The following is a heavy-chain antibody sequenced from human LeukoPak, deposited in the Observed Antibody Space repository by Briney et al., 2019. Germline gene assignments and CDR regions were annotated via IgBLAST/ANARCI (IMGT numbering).Heavy chain of an antibody. Sequence: GGSLRLSCAASGFTFSSYAMSWVRQAPGKGLEWVSAISGSGGSTYYADSVKGRFTISRDNSKNTLYLQMNSLRDDDTAVYYCAKVDYYGSGRYNWFDPWGQGTLVTVSS. J-gene: IGHJ5*02. CDR2: ISGSGGST. CDR1: GFTFSSYA. CDR3: AKVDYYGSGRYNWFDP. D-gene: IGHD3-10*01. V-gene: IGHV3-23*01.